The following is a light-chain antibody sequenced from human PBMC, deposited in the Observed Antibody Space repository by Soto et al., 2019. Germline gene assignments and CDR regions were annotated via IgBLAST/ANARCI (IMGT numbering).Light chain of an antibody. V-gene: IGKV2-40*01. Sequence: DIVMTQTPLFLPVTPGEPASISCRSSQSLLDSNDGNTYLDWYLQKPGQSPQLLIYTVSYRASGVPDRFSGSGSGTDFTLKISRVEAEDVGVYYCLQRAQSPYTFGHGTKMDFK. CDR2: TVS. J-gene: IGKJ2*01. CDR1: QSLLDSNDGNTY. CDR3: LQRAQSPYT.